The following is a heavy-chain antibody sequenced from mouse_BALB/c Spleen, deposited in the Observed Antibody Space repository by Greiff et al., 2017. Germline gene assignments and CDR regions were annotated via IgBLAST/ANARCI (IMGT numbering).Heavy chain of an antibody. CDR1: GYTFSSYW. CDR3: ARVTTATGFDY. V-gene: IGHV1-9*01. Sequence: QVQLKESGAELMKPGASVKISCKATGYTFSSYWIEWVKQRPGHGLEWIGEILPGSGSTNYNEKFKGKATFTADTSSNTAYMQLSSLTSEDSAVYYCARVTTATGFDYWGQGTTLTVSS. J-gene: IGHJ2*01. CDR2: ILPGSGST. D-gene: IGHD1-2*01.